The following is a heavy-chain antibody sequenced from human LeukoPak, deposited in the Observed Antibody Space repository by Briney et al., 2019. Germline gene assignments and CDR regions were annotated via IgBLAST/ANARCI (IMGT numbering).Heavy chain of an antibody. J-gene: IGHJ5*02. V-gene: IGHV1-46*01. D-gene: IGHD4-23*01. CDR3: ARDNSVEDTAWWFDP. CDR1: GYTFTSYY. CDR2: INPSGGST. Sequence: WASVKVSCKASGYTFTSYYMHWVRQAPGQGLEWMGIINPSGGSTSHAQKSQGRVTMTRDMSTSTDYMELSSLRSEDTAVYYCARDNSVEDTAWWFDPWGQGTLVTVSS.